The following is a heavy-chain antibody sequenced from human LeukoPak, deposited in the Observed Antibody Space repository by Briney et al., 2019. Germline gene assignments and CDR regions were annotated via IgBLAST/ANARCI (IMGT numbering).Heavy chain of an antibody. J-gene: IGHJ4*02. V-gene: IGHV5-51*01. CDR2: IYPADSNT. CDR1: GYDFSNYW. D-gene: IGHD3-16*01. Sequence: GESLKISCQASGYDFSNYWIGWVRQMPGKGLDWIGVIYPADSNTRFSPPFQGRVSISFDKSIGTAYLQWMSLKPSDSAMYYCARPRGDLVDGLDFWGQGTLVTVSS. CDR3: ARPRGDLVDGLDF.